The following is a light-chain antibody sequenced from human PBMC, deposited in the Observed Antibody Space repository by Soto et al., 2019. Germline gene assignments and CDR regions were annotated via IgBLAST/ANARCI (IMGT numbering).Light chain of an antibody. J-gene: IGKJ1*01. Sequence: DIQMTQSPSTLSASVGDRVTITCRASQSISSWLAWYQQKPGKAPKLLIYDAPSLESGVQSRFSGSGSGTEFTLTFSSLQPDDFATYYCQQYKSYPGFGQGTKVEIK. CDR1: QSISSW. CDR3: QQYKSYPG. V-gene: IGKV1-5*01. CDR2: DAP.